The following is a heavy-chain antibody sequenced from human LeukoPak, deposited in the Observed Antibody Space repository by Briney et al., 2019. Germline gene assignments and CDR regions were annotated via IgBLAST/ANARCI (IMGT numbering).Heavy chain of an antibody. V-gene: IGHV6-1*01. J-gene: IGHJ3*02. CDR3: ARDSDTYDAFDI. CDR2: TYYRSKWYD. Sequence: SQTLSLTCAISGDSVSSNSAAWNWIRQSPSRGLEWLGRTYYRSKWYDDYAVAVKSRITINPDTSKNQFSLQLNSVTPEDTAVYYCARDSDTYDAFDIWGQGTMVTVPS. CDR1: GDSVSSNSAA.